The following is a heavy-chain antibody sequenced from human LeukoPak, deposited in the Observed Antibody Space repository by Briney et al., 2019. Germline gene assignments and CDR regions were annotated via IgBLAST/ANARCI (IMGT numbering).Heavy chain of an antibody. CDR3: ARGFRLSGIEDWFDP. CDR1: GYTFTAYY. D-gene: IGHD1-26*01. Sequence: ASVKVSCKASGYTFTAYYMHWVRLAPGQGLEWMGWITPNSGGTKYAQRFQGRVTMTSDTSISTAYMELNGLRSDDTAVYYCARGFRLSGIEDWFDPWGQGTLVTVSS. CDR2: ITPNSGGT. J-gene: IGHJ5*02. V-gene: IGHV1-2*02.